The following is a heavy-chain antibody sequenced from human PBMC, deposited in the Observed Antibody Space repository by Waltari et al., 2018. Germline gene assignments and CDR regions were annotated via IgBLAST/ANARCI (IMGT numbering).Heavy chain of an antibody. Sequence: QPQLQESGPGLVKPSQTLSHTFPVPVASVSRGGHSWTWTRLPPGGGLEWIGYINDRGSTYYNPTLKSRVTISIDSSRNQFSLKLTSVTAADTAVYYCARDPGGFDRRFDSWGQGILVTVSS. V-gene: IGHV4-30-2*01. J-gene: IGHJ5*01. CDR1: VASVSRGGHS. D-gene: IGHD3-16*01. CDR2: INDRGST. CDR3: ARDPGGFDRRFDS.